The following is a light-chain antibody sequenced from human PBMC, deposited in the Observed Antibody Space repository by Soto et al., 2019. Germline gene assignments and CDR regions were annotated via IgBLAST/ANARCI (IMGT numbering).Light chain of an antibody. CDR2: GAS. Sequence: EIVLTQSPGTLSLSPGERATLSCRASQSVTNNYLAWYQQKPSQAPRLLIFGASSRAAGIPDRFSGSGSGTDFTLAIGRLEPEDFAVYYCQQYGRSPWTFGQGT. V-gene: IGKV3-20*01. CDR3: QQYGRSPWT. J-gene: IGKJ1*01. CDR1: QSVTNNY.